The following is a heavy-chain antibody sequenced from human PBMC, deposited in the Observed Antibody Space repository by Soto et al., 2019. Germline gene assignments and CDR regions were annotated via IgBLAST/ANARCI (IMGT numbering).Heavy chain of an antibody. CDR2: ISYDGSNK. V-gene: IGHV3-30*03. Sequence: GGSLRLSCAASGFTFSSYGMHWVRQAPGKGLEWVAVISYDGSNKYYADSVKGRFTISRDNSKNTLYLQMNSLRAEDTGVYYCSVAGDYWGQGTLVTGSS. J-gene: IGHJ4*02. CDR3: SVAGDY. D-gene: IGHD2-15*01. CDR1: GFTFSSYG.